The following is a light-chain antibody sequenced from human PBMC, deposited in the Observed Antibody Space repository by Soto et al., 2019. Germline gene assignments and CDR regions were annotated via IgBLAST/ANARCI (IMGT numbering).Light chain of an antibody. CDR2: EVS. Sequence: QSALTQPPSASGSPGQSVTISCTGTSSDVGGYNYVSWYQQHPGKAPKLMISEVSKPPSRVPDRFSGSKSGNTASLTVSGLQAEDEADYYCCSYAGSNNYVFGTGTKLTVL. V-gene: IGLV2-8*01. CDR1: SSDVGGYNY. J-gene: IGLJ1*01. CDR3: CSYAGSNNYV.